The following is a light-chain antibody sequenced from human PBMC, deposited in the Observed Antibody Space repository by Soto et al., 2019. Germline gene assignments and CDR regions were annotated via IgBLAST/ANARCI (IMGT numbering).Light chain of an antibody. Sequence: QSVLTQXPSVSGAPGQRVTISCTGRSSNIGAGYDVHWYQHLPGTAPKLLIYGTTNRPSGVPDRFSGSKSGISASLAITGLQAEDEADYYCHSYDSSLSASVFGAGTKVTVL. CDR3: HSYDSSLSASV. CDR2: GTT. CDR1: SSNIGAGYD. V-gene: IGLV1-40*01. J-gene: IGLJ1*01.